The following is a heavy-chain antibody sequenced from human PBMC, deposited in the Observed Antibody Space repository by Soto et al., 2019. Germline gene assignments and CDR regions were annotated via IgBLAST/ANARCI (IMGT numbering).Heavy chain of an antibody. CDR3: ARAAGYCSGGSCYHFDY. J-gene: IGHJ4*02. Sequence: SVKVSCKASGGTFSSYTISWVRQAPGQRHEWMGRIIPILGIANYAQKYQGRVTITADKSTNTAYMELSSLRSEDTAVFFCARAAGYCSGGSCYHFDYWGQGTLVTVSA. V-gene: IGHV1-69*02. CDR2: IIPILGIA. CDR1: GGTFSSYT. D-gene: IGHD2-15*01.